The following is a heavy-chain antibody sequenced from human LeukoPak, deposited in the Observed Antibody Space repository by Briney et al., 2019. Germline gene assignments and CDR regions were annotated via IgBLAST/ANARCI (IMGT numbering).Heavy chain of an antibody. Sequence: SETLSLTCTVSGGSISSYPWSWIRQPPGKGLEWIGYIYYSGSTNYNPSLKSRVTISVDTSRNQFSLKLTSVTAADTAVYYCAKVSDRDSSGYYWGFEYWGQGTLVTVSS. J-gene: IGHJ4*02. V-gene: IGHV4-59*08. CDR3: AKVSDRDSSGYYWGFEY. CDR1: GGSISSYP. D-gene: IGHD3-22*01. CDR2: IYYSGST.